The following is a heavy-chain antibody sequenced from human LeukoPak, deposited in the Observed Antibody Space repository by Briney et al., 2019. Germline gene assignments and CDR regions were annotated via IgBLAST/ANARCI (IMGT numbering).Heavy chain of an antibody. D-gene: IGHD3-9*01. CDR2: ISSSSSYI. Sequence: PGGSLRLSCAASRFTFSSYSMNWVRQAPGKGLEWVSSISSSSSYIYYADSVKGRFTISRDNAKNSLYLQMNSLRAEDTAVYYCARGPVLRYFDRIWLDPWGQGTLVTVSS. J-gene: IGHJ5*02. CDR1: RFTFSSYS. V-gene: IGHV3-21*01. CDR3: ARGPVLRYFDRIWLDP.